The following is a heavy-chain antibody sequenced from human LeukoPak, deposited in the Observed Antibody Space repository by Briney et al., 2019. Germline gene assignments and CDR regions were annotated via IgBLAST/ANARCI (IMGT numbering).Heavy chain of an antibody. V-gene: IGHV4-59*01. CDR1: GGSMSRYY. Sequence: SETLSLTCTVSGGSMSRYYWSWIRQPPGKGLEWIGYMYYSGSTKYNPSLKSRVTISVDTSKNQFSLKLSSVTAADTAVYYCARSSTGSYFDYWGQGTLVTVSS. CDR3: ARSSTGSYFDY. CDR2: MYYSGST. J-gene: IGHJ4*02. D-gene: IGHD3-3*02.